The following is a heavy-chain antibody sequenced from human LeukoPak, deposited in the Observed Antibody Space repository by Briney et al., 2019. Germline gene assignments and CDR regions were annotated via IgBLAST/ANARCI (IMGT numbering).Heavy chain of an antibody. V-gene: IGHV3-30*04. CDR2: ISYDGSNK. J-gene: IGHJ4*02. Sequence: PGKSLRLSCAASGFTFSTYGLDWVRQAPGKGLEWVAVISYDGSNKYYADSVKGRFTISRDNSKDTLYLQMNSLRAEDTAVYYCARVFYSSGWYGNFDYWGQGTLVTVSS. D-gene: IGHD6-19*01. CDR3: ARVFYSSGWYGNFDY. CDR1: GFTFSTYG.